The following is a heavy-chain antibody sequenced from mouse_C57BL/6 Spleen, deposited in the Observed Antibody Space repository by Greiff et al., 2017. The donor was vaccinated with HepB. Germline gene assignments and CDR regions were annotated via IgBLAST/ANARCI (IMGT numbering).Heavy chain of an antibody. V-gene: IGHV1-69*01. CDR3: TRSGGYYEGDWYFDV. CDR1: GYTFTSYW. CDR2: IDPSDSYT. Sequence: QVQLQQPGAELVMPGASVKLSCKASGYTFTSYWMHWVKQRPGQGLEWIGEIDPSDSYTNYNQKFKGKSTLTVDKSSSTAYMQLSSLTSEDSAVYYCTRSGGYYEGDWYFDVWGTGTTVTVSS. D-gene: IGHD2-3*01. J-gene: IGHJ1*03.